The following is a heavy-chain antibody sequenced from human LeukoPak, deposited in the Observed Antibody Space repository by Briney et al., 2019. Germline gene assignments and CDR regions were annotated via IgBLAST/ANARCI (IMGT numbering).Heavy chain of an antibody. CDR1: GYTFSGYY. CDR3: ARDADYYDSGTYYSGWFDP. CDR2: INPNSGGT. V-gene: IGHV1-2*02. J-gene: IGHJ5*02. D-gene: IGHD3-22*01. Sequence: ASVKVSCKASGYTFSGYYIHWVRQAPGQGLEWMGWINPNSGGTNYAHEFLGRVTMTRDTSISTAYMELSRLRSDDTAVYYCARDADYYDSGTYYSGWFDPWGQGTLVTVSS.